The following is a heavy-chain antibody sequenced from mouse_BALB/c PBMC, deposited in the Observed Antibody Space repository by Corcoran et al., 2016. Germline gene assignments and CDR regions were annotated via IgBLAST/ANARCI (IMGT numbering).Heavy chain of an antibody. V-gene: IGHV14-3*02. CDR3: SRWYGYFDV. CDR1: GFNIKDTY. Sequence: EVQLQQSGAELVKPGASVKLSCTASGFNIKDTYMHWVKQRPEQGLEWIGRIDPANGNTKYDPKFQGKATITADTSSNTAYLQLSSLTSEDTAVYYCSRWYGYFDVWRAGTTVSASS. CDR2: IDPANGNT. J-gene: IGHJ1*01.